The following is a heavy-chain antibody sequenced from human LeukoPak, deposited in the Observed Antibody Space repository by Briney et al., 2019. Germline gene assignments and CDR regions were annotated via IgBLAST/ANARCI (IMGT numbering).Heavy chain of an antibody. J-gene: IGHJ4*02. Sequence: GWSLRLSCAASGFTFGTYWMSWVRQAPGKGLEWVANIKEDGSVNAYVDSVKGRFTVSRDNAKNSLDLQMHSLIVEDAAVYYCARLSTVVTFDYWGQGNLVTVSS. CDR3: ARLSTVVTFDY. V-gene: IGHV3-7*01. CDR2: IKEDGSVN. CDR1: GFTFGTYW. D-gene: IGHD4-23*01.